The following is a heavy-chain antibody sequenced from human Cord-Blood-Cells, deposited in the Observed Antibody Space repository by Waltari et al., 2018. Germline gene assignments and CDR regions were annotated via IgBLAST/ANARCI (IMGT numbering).Heavy chain of an antibody. CDR3: ARDQGHYYDSSGYHNWFDP. CDR1: GDSVSSNSAA. CDR2: QYYRSKWYN. D-gene: IGHD3-22*01. V-gene: IGHV6-1*01. J-gene: IGHJ5*02. Sequence: QVQLQQSGPGLVKPSQTLSLTCAISGDSVSSNSAAWNWFKQSPSRGLEWLGRQYYRSKWYNDYAVSVKSRITINPDTSKNQFSLQLNSVTPEDMAVYYCARDQGHYYDSSGYHNWFDPWGQGTLVTVSS.